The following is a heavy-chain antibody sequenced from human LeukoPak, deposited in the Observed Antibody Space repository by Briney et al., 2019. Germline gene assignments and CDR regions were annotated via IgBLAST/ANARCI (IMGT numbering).Heavy chain of an antibody. V-gene: IGHV3-33*08. Sequence: HSGRSLGLSCSASGFTFSNYGMQWVRQAPGKGLEWVAVIWYDGTNKYYADSVKGRITISRDNSKSTLYLQMNSLRAEDTAVYYCARVSRGYCSGGSCYLDAFDIWGQGTMVTVSS. CDR1: GFTFSNYG. CDR3: ARVSRGYCSGGSCYLDAFDI. D-gene: IGHD2-15*01. CDR2: IWYDGTNK. J-gene: IGHJ3*02.